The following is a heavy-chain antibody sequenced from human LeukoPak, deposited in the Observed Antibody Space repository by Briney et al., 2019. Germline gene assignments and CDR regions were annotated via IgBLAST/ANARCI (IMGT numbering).Heavy chain of an antibody. Sequence: GGSLRLSCAASGFTFSSYSMNWVRQAPGKGLEWVSSISSSSSYIYYADSVKGRFTISRDNAKNSLYLQMNSLRAEETAVYYCARAKRYYDSSGSSSYYFDYWGQGTLVTVSS. J-gene: IGHJ4*02. D-gene: IGHD3-22*01. CDR2: ISSSSSYI. CDR3: ARAKRYYDSSGSSSYYFDY. CDR1: GFTFSSYS. V-gene: IGHV3-21*01.